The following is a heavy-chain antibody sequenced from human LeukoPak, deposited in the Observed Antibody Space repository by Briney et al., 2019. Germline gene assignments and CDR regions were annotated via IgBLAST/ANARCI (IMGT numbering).Heavy chain of an antibody. V-gene: IGHV3-53*01. D-gene: IGHD2-15*01. J-gene: IGHJ3*02. CDR1: GFTVSSNY. CDR3: ARDCSGGSCSWDAFDI. Sequence: GGSLRLSCAASGFTVSSNYMSWVRQAPGKGLEWVSVIYSGGSTYYADSVKGRFTISRDNSKNTLYLQMNSLRAEDTAVYYCARDCSGGSCSWDAFDIWGQGTMVTVSS. CDR2: IYSGGST.